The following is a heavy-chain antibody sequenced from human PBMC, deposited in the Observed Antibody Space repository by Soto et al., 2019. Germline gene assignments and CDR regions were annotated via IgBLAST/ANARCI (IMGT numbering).Heavy chain of an antibody. CDR1: GGSVSSYY. Sequence: SETLSLTCAVSGGSVSSYYWRWIRQPPGKGLEWIGYIDYFGATRYNPSLTRRATISEDMSKNQLSLELTSVTAADTAVYYCARVRIAAAGTRGYYYYYMDVWGKGTTVTVSS. J-gene: IGHJ6*03. D-gene: IGHD6-13*01. CDR3: ARVRIAAAGTRGYYYYYMDV. CDR2: IDYFGAT. V-gene: IGHV4-59*02.